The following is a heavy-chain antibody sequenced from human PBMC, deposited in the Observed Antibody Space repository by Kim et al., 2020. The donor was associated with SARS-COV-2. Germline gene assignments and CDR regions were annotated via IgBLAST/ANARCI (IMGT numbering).Heavy chain of an antibody. CDR3: ANLRLMITFGGVIVSPGLRPGRKNSKEQRFDY. CDR2: ISGSGGST. Sequence: GGSLRLSCAASGFTFSSYAMSWVRQAPGKGLEWVSAISGSGGSTYYADSVKGRFTISRDNSKNTLYLQMNSLRAEDTAVYYCANLRLMITFGGVIVSPGLRPGRKNSKEQRFDYWGQGTLVTVSS. CDR1: GFTFSSYA. V-gene: IGHV3-23*01. D-gene: IGHD3-16*02. J-gene: IGHJ4*02.